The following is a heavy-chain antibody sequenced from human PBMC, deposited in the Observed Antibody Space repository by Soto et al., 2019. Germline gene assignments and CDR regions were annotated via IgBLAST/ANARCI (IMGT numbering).Heavy chain of an antibody. D-gene: IGHD3-10*01. CDR3: ARDGSERPATY. CDR1: GGSISTYY. CDR2: FYNGGTT. Sequence: ASETLSLTCTVSGGSISTYYWIWIRQPPGKGLERIGVFYNGGTTKYSPSLKSRVTISVDTSKNQFSLKLNSVTAADTAVYYCARDGSERPATYWGQGILVT. V-gene: IGHV4-59*01. J-gene: IGHJ4*02.